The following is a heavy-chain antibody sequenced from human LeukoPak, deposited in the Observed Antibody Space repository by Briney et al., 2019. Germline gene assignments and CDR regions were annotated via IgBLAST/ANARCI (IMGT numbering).Heavy chain of an antibody. CDR3: AKEGWITIFGENGGWFDP. Sequence: PGGSLRLSCAASGFTFSSYGMHWVRQAPGKGLEWVAFIRYDGSNKYYADSVKGRFTISRDNSKNTLYLQMNSLRAEDTAVYYCAKEGWITIFGENGGWFDPWGQGTLVTVSS. CDR1: GFTFSSYG. J-gene: IGHJ5*02. CDR2: IRYDGSNK. V-gene: IGHV3-30*02. D-gene: IGHD3-3*01.